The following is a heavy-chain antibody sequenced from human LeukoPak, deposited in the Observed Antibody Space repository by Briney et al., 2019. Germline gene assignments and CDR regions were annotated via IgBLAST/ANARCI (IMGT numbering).Heavy chain of an antibody. Sequence: SETLSLACTVSGGSISSYYWSWIRQPPGKGLEWIGYIYYSGSTNYNPSLKSRVTISVDTSKNQFSLKLSSVTAADTAVYYCARGSVTNKRAFDYWGQGTLVTVSS. CDR3: ARGSVTNKRAFDY. V-gene: IGHV4-59*01. D-gene: IGHD4-17*01. CDR2: IYYSGST. J-gene: IGHJ4*02. CDR1: GGSISSYY.